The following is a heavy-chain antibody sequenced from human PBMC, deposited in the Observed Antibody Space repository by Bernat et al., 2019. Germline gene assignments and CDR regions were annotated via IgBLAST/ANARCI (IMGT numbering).Heavy chain of an antibody. CDR1: GFTFSSYG. V-gene: IGHV3-30*03. J-gene: IGHJ6*02. CDR2: ISYDGSNK. Sequence: QVQLVESGGGVVQPGRSLRLSCAASGFTFSSYGMHWVRQAPGKGLEWVAVISYDGSNKYYADSVKGRFTISRDNSKNTLYLQMNSLRAEDTAVYYCARGLRGSYYYYYGMDVWGQGTTVTVSS. CDR3: ARGLRGSYYYYYGMDV. D-gene: IGHD1-26*01.